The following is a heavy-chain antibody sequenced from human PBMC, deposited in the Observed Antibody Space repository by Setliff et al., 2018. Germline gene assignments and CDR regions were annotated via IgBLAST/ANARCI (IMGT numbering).Heavy chain of an antibody. J-gene: IGHJ6*02. CDR3: AKGEYSYGNNYYYYGMDV. D-gene: IGHD5-18*01. CDR1: GFTFSSYG. Sequence: PGGSLRLSCAASGFTFSSYGMHWVRQAPGKGLEWVAVISYDGSNKYYADSVKGRFTISRDNSKNTLYLQMNSLRAEDTAVYYCAKGEYSYGNNYYYYGMDVWGQGTTVTVS. V-gene: IGHV3-30*18. CDR2: ISYDGSNK.